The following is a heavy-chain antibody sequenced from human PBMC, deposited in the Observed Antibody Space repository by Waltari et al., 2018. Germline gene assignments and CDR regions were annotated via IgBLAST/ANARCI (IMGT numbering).Heavy chain of an antibody. CDR3: APISGSGYPSV. CDR2: VDPEDGET. J-gene: IGHJ4*02. Sequence: VPSVQSGAEATKPGATVQISSKVSGHTFTDNYILWGQQAPGKGLEWMGLVDPEDGETIYAEKFQGRVTITADTSTDTAYMELSSLRSEDTAVYYCAPISGSGYPSVWGQGTLVTVSS. CDR1: GHTFTDNY. D-gene: IGHD3-3*01. V-gene: IGHV1-69-2*01.